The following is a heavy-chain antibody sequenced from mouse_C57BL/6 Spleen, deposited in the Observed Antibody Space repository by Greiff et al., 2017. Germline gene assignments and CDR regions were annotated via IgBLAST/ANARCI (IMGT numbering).Heavy chain of an antibody. D-gene: IGHD1-1*01. J-gene: IGHJ4*01. CDR2: INPSSGDT. CDR1: GYTFTSYT. V-gene: IGHV1-4*01. CDR3: ANGYGGSTTYAMDD. Sequence: QVQLQQSGAELVRPGASVKMSCKASGYTFTSYTMHWVKQRPGQGLEWIGYINPSSGDTKYNQKFKDKATLTADKSSSTAYMQLSSLTAEDSAVYDSANGYGGSTTYAMDDWGQGTSVTVSS.